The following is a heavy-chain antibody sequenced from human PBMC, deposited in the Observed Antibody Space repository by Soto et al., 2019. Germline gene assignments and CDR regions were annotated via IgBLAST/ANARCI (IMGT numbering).Heavy chain of an antibody. D-gene: IGHD5-12*01. CDR2: IYYSGST. V-gene: IGHV4-59*01. J-gene: IGHJ6*02. CDR1: GGSISSYY. Sequence: KTSETLSLTCTVSGGSISSYYWSWIRQPPGKGLEWIGYIYYSGSTNYNPSLKSRVTISVDTSKNQFSLKLSSVTAADTAVYYCARGIEMATIWGYYYGMDVWGQGTTVTVSS. CDR3: ARGIEMATIWGYYYGMDV.